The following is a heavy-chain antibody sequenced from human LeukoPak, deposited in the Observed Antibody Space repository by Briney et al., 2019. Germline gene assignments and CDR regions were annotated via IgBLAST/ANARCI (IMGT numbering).Heavy chain of an antibody. CDR2: INPSGGST. CDR1: GYTFTSYY. D-gene: IGHD5-18*01. V-gene: IGHV1-46*01. Sequence: ASVKVSCKASGYTFTSYYMHWVRQAPGQGLEWMGIINPSGGSTSYAQKFQGRVTMTRDMSTSTVYMELSSLRSEDTAVYYCARGGTAMVRSGPRAPIDYWGQGTLVTVSS. CDR3: ARGGTAMVRSGPRAPIDY. J-gene: IGHJ4*02.